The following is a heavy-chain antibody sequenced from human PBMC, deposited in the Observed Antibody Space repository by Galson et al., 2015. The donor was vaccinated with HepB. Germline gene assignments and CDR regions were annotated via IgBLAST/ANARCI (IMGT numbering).Heavy chain of an antibody. CDR3: ASDPIVGATRWGKKSGPIGY. Sequence: SETLSLTCTVSGGSIGSSSYYWGWIRQPPGKGLEWIGSIYYSGSTYYNPSLKSRVTISVDTSKNQFSLKLSSVTAADTAVYYCASDPIVGATRWGKKSGPIGYWGQGTLVTVSS. CDR1: GGSIGSSSYY. D-gene: IGHD1-26*01. J-gene: IGHJ4*02. V-gene: IGHV4-39*01. CDR2: IYYSGST.